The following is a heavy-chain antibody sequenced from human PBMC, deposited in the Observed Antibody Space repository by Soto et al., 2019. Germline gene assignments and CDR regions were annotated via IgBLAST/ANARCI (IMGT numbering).Heavy chain of an antibody. CDR2: INPNSGGT. CDR3: ARDRGSTWYIDDY. CDR1: GYTFNVYY. D-gene: IGHD6-13*01. Sequence: ASLKVSCKASGYTFNVYYMHWVRQVPGQGLEWMGWINPNSGGTKYAQKFQGRVTLTRDTSITTAYMEVSSLKSDDTAVYFCARDRGSTWYIDDYWGQGTLVTVSS. V-gene: IGHV1-2*02. J-gene: IGHJ4*02.